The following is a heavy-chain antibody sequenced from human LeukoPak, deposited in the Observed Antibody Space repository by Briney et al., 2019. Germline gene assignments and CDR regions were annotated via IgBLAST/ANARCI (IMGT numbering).Heavy chain of an antibody. D-gene: IGHD1-26*01. V-gene: IGHV3-53*01. CDR2: IYSGGAT. Sequence: PGGSLRLSCAASGFTVSNNYMRWVRQAPGKGREWVSSIYSGGATKYADSLKGRFTISRDNSKNTLYLQMNSLSPEDTAVYYCARDREGPWGQGTLVTVSS. CDR3: ARDREGP. J-gene: IGHJ5*02. CDR1: GFTVSNNY.